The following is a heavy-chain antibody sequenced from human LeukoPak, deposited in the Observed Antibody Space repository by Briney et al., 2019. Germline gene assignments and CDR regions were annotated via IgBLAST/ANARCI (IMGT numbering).Heavy chain of an antibody. D-gene: IGHD1-14*01. Sequence: GGSLRLSCAASGFTVSSNYMNWVRQAPGKGLEWVSAIYSASTTYYADSVKGRFSISRDNSKNTLYLQMNSLRVEDTAVYYCARDLSPWETRNPDAFDIWGQGTMVTVSS. CDR3: ARDLSPWETRNPDAFDI. V-gene: IGHV3-53*01. CDR2: IYSASTT. J-gene: IGHJ3*02. CDR1: GFTVSSNY.